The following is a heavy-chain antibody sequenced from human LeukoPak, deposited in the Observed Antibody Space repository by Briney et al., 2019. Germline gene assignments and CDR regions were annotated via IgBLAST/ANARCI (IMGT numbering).Heavy chain of an antibody. CDR3: ARDLRNEWGY. J-gene: IGHJ4*02. Sequence: GRSLRLSCAASGFTFSSYAMHWVRQAPGKGLEWVAVISYDGSNKYYADSVKGRFTISRDNSKNTLYLQMNSLRAEDTAVYYCARDLRNEWGYWGQGTLVTVSS. CDR1: GFTFSSYA. CDR2: ISYDGSNK. V-gene: IGHV3-30-3*01. D-gene: IGHD1-26*01.